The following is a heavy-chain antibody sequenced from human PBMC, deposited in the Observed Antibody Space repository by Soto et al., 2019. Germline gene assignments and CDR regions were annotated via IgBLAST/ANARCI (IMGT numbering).Heavy chain of an antibody. CDR3: ASTAIFGVVIDWFDP. Sequence: GASVKVSCKASGYTFTSYGISWVRQAPGQGLEWMGWISAYNGNTNYAQKLQGRVTMTTDTPTSTAYMEPRSLRSDDTAVYYCASTAIFGVVIDWFDPWGKGTLVTVSS. J-gene: IGHJ5*02. D-gene: IGHD3-3*01. CDR2: ISAYNGNT. V-gene: IGHV1-18*01. CDR1: GYTFTSYG.